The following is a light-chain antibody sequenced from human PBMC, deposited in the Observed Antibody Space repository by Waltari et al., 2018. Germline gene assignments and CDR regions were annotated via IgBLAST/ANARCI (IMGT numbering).Light chain of an antibody. V-gene: IGLV2-14*01. CDR2: DVS. CDR3: SSYTSSITVM. CDR1: SSDVGAYHF. Sequence: QSALTQPASVSGSPGQSITTPCIGTSSDVGAYHFVPWYQQHPGKAPKLMMYDVSNRPSGVSNRFSGSKSGNTASLTISGLQAEDEADYYCSSYTSSITVMFGGGTKVTVL. J-gene: IGLJ3*02.